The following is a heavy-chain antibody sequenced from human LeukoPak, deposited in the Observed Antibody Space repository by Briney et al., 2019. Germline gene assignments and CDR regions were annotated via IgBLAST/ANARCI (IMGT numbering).Heavy chain of an antibody. CDR2: SNSDGITT. J-gene: IGHJ4*02. CDR1: GFTFSTYC. V-gene: IGHV3-74*01. D-gene: IGHD3-16*01. Sequence: GGSLRLSCAASGFTFSTYCMVWVRQLPGKGLVWVSRSNSDGITTTYADSVKGRFTVSRDNAKNTLYLQMNSLRAEDTAVYYCAARSPASFAYDYWGQGTLVTVSS. CDR3: AARSPASFAYDY.